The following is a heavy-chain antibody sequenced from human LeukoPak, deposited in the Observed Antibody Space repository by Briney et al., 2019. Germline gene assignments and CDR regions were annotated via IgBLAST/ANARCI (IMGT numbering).Heavy chain of an antibody. D-gene: IGHD2-15*01. J-gene: IGHJ4*02. CDR1: GFTFSTYN. CDR2: IGGSGRTI. V-gene: IGHV3-48*01. CDR3: ARGMGGLAFDF. Sequence: GGSLRLSCAASGFTFSTYNMNWVRQAPGEGLEWVSYIGGSGRTIFNADSVKGRFIISRDNAKNSLYLQMSSLRADDTAVYYCARGMGGLAFDFWGQGTLVTVSS.